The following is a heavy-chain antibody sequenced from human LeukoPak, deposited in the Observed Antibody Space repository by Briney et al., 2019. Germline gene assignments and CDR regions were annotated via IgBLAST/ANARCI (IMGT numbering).Heavy chain of an antibody. V-gene: IGHV4-59*01. J-gene: IGHJ6*02. CDR2: IYYSGST. CDR3: ARVLHRRFGGWRQDYGMDV. D-gene: IGHD3-10*01. Sequence: SETLSLTCTVSGGSISSYYWSWIRQPPGKGLEWIGYIYYSGSTNYHPSLKSRGTISVDTSKNQFSLMLTSVTAADTAVYYCARVLHRRFGGWRQDYGMDVWGQGTTVTVSS. CDR1: GGSISSYY.